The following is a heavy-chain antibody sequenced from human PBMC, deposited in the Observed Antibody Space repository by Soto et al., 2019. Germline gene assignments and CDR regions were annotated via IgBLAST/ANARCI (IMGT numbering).Heavy chain of an antibody. D-gene: IGHD1-26*01. CDR1: GGSISRSAYF. J-gene: IGHJ4*02. V-gene: IGHV4-39*01. Sequence: PSETLSLTCTVSGGSISRSAYFWGWVRKPPGKGLAWIGTIYYSGSTFYNPSLKSRVAIFVDTSKNQFSLHLNSVTAADTAVDYCARELGGAIDFWGLGTLVTVSS. CDR3: ARELGGAIDF. CDR2: IYYSGST.